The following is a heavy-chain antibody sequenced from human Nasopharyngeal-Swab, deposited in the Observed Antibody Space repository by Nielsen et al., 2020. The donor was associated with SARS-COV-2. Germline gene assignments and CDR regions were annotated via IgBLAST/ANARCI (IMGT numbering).Heavy chain of an antibody. V-gene: IGHV3-48*04. CDR1: GFTFSSYS. D-gene: IGHD2-2*01. Sequence: GGSLRLSCAASGFTFSSYSMNWVRQAPGKGLEWVSYISSSSTAIYYADSVKGRFTISRDNAKNSLYLQMNSLRAEDTAVYYCARGSCNSSSCYVLGWFDPWGQGTLVTVSS. CDR2: ISSSSTAI. J-gene: IGHJ5*02. CDR3: ARGSCNSSSCYVLGWFDP.